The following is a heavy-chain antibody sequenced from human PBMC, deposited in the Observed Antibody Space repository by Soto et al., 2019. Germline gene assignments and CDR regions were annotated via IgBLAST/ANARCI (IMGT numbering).Heavy chain of an antibody. CDR1: GYTFTSNY. CDR3: ARDWGYCSGGSCYLYGMDV. V-gene: IGHV1-46*01. CDR2: INPSSGST. D-gene: IGHD2-15*01. J-gene: IGHJ6*02. Sequence: QVQLVQSGAEVKKPGASVKVSCKASGYTFTSNYMHWVRQAPGQGLEWMGIINPSSGSTSYAQKFQGRVTMTRDTSTSTVYMELSSLRSEDTAVYYCARDWGYCSGGSCYLYGMDVWGQGTTVTVSS.